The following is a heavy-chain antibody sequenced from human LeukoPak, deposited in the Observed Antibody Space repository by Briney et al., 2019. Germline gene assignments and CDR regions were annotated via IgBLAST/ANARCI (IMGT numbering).Heavy chain of an antibody. CDR1: GGSISSYY. CDR3: ARDYGDYAWYGAVRYYYYYMDV. Sequence: PSETLSITCTVSGGSISSYYWSWIRQPAGKGLEWIGRIYTSGSTNYNPSLKSRVTMSVDTSKNQFSLKLSSVTAADTAVYYCARDYGDYAWYGAVRYYYYYMDVWGKGTTVTVSS. V-gene: IGHV4-4*07. D-gene: IGHD4-17*01. J-gene: IGHJ6*03. CDR2: IYTSGST.